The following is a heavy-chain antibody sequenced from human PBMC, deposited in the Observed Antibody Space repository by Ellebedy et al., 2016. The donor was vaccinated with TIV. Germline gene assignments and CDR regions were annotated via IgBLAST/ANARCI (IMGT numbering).Heavy chain of an antibody. CDR1: GFTFSSYW. CDR3: VTDGSYGDYRSPTHAFEF. Sequence: GGSLRLSCAAPGFTFSSYWMSWVRQAPGKGLEWVANINQDGSEKYYVDSEKGRFTISRDNAKTSLYLQMNGLGADDTAVYYCVTDGSYGDYRSPTHAFEFWGQGTMVTVSS. CDR2: INQDGSEK. D-gene: IGHD4-17*01. J-gene: IGHJ3*01. V-gene: IGHV3-7*01.